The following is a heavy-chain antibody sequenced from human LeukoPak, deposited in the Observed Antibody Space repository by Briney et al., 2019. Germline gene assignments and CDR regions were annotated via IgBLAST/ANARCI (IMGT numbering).Heavy chain of an antibody. V-gene: IGHV4-59*11. D-gene: IGHD6-6*01. CDR3: AREVVGSSFFDY. CDR1: GCTISSHY. CDR2: IYYSGST. J-gene: IGHJ4*02. Sequence: SETLSLTCTVSGCTISSHYWSWLRQPPGQGLEWIGYIYYSGSTNYNPSLKSRVTISVDTSKTQFSLKLSSVTAADTAVYYCAREVVGSSFFDYWGKGTLVTVSS.